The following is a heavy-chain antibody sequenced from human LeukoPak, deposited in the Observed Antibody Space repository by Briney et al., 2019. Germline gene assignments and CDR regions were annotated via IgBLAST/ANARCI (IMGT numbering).Heavy chain of an antibody. CDR3: ARSGYDYGSGWYFDY. CDR1: GFTFSSYG. V-gene: IGHV3-30*03. J-gene: IGHJ4*02. D-gene: IGHD5-12*01. Sequence: GGSLRLSCAASGFTFSSYGMHWVRQAPGKGLEWVAVISYDGSNKYYADSVKGRFTISRDNSKNTLYLQMNSLRAEDTAVYYCARSGYDYGSGWYFDYWGQGTPVTVSS. CDR2: ISYDGSNK.